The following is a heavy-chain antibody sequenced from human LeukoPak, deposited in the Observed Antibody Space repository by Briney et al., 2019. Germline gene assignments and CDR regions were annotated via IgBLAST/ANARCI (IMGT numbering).Heavy chain of an antibody. CDR3: ARALHPSGGYPDAFDI. D-gene: IGHD1-26*01. V-gene: IGHV3-13*01. Sequence: PGGSLRLSCAASGFTFSTYDVHWVRHGAGKGLEWVSAIGTAGDTYYAGSVKGRFTISRANAKNSLYLQMNSLRAGDTAVYYCARALHPSGGYPDAFDIWGQGTKVTVSS. CDR2: IGTAGDT. J-gene: IGHJ3*02. CDR1: GFTFSTYD.